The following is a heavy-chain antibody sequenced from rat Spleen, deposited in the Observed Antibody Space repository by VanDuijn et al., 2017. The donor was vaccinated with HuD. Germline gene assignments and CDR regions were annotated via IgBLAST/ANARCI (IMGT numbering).Heavy chain of an antibody. CDR2: ISYEGSTT. V-gene: IGHV5-22*01. Sequence: EVQMVESGGGVVQPGRSLKLSCAASGFTFSDYYMAWVRQAPKKGLDWVASISYEGSTTYYGDSVKGRFTISRDNATSTLYLQMDSLRSEDTATYYCARSVFDYWGQGVMVTVSS. CDR3: ARSVFDY. J-gene: IGHJ2*01. CDR1: GFTFSDYY.